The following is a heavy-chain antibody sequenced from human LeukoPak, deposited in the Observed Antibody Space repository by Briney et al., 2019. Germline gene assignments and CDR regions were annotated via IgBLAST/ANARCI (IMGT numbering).Heavy chain of an antibody. Sequence: GGSLRLSCAASGFIFSSYGMHWVRRAPGKGLEWVALIWYDGKNKYYADSVKGRFTISRDNSKNTLYLQMDSLRAEDTAVYYCASDRPPSYYDRWGRGGHFDHWGQGTLVTVSS. CDR2: IWYDGKNK. D-gene: IGHD3-22*01. CDR1: GFIFSSYG. CDR3: ASDRPPSYYDRWGRGGHFDH. J-gene: IGHJ4*02. V-gene: IGHV3-33*01.